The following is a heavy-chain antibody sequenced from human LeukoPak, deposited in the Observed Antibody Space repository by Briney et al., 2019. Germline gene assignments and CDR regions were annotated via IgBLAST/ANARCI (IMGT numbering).Heavy chain of an antibody. CDR2: IYYSGST. Sequence: ASETLSLTCTVSGCSISNYYWSWIRQPPGKGLEWIGYIYYSGSTNYNPSLKRRVTISVDTSKNQFSLRLSSVTAADTAVYYCARVTGYMVEDYFDYWGQGTLITVSS. CDR1: GCSISNYY. J-gene: IGHJ4*02. CDR3: ARVTGYMVEDYFDY. V-gene: IGHV4-59*01. D-gene: IGHD6-13*01.